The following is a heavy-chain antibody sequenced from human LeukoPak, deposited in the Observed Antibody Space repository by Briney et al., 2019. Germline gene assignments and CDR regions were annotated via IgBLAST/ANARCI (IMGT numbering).Heavy chain of an antibody. J-gene: IGHJ2*01. CDR2: ISSSGTII. V-gene: IGHV3-48*03. CDR3: AKVYTSSWFHWYFDL. CDR1: GFTFSSYE. D-gene: IGHD2-2*02. Sequence: GGSLRLSCTASGFTFSSYEMNWVRQAPGKGLEWVSHISSSGTIIYYADSVKGRFTISRDNSKNTLYLQMNSLRAEDTAVYYCAKVYTSSWFHWYFDLWGRGTLVTVSS.